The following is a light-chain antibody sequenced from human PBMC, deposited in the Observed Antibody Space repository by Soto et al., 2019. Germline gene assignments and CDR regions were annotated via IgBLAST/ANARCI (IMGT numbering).Light chain of an antibody. CDR1: QSVSSY. Sequence: EIVLTQSPATLSLSPGDRAPLSCRASQSVSSYLAWYQQKPGRTPRLLVYDASNRATGIPARFSGSGSGTDVTLTISSLEPEDFAVYYCQQRSNWPPITFGQGTRLEIK. J-gene: IGKJ5*01. V-gene: IGKV3-11*01. CDR2: DAS. CDR3: QQRSNWPPIT.